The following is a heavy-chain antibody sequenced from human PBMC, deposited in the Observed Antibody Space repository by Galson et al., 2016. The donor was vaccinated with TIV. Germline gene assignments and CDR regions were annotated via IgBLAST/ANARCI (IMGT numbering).Heavy chain of an antibody. CDR1: GVSGIPSGVA. V-gene: IGHV2-5*02. Sequence: PALVKPTQTLTLTCTLSGVSGIPSGVAVGWIRQPPGKALEWLALIYWDDTQRYRPSLKNRVTIAKDTSKNQVVLTMTHMDPVDTGTYFCALYGRVSINAFDVWGQGTRVTVSS. CDR3: ALYGRVSINAFDV. J-gene: IGHJ3*01. CDR2: IYWDDTQ. D-gene: IGHD3-10*01.